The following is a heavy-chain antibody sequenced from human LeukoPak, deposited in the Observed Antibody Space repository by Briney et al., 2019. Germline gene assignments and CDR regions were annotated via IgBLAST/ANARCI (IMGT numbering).Heavy chain of an antibody. CDR1: GFTFSSYE. V-gene: IGHV3-48*03. CDR3: AKRVTAGYFDY. Sequence: GGSLRLSCAASGFTFSSYETNWVRQAPGKGLEWVSYISSSGSDIYYADSVKGRFTISRDNAKNTLYLQMNSLRAEDTAVYYCAKRVTAGYFDYWGQGTLVTVSS. CDR2: ISSSGSDI. D-gene: IGHD2-21*02. J-gene: IGHJ4*02.